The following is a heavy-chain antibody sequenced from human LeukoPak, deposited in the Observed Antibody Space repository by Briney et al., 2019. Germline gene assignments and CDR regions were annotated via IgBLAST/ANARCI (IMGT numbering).Heavy chain of an antibody. CDR1: GGTFSSYA. J-gene: IGHJ4*02. CDR2: IIPIFGTA. CDR3: ARGGDYYDSSGLDY. V-gene: IGHV1-69*05. D-gene: IGHD3-22*01. Sequence: ASVKVSCKASGGTFSSYATSWVRQAPGQGLEWMGRIIPIFGTANYAQKSQGRVTITTDESTSTAYMELSSLRSEDTAVYYCARGGDYYDSSGLDYWGQGTLVTVSS.